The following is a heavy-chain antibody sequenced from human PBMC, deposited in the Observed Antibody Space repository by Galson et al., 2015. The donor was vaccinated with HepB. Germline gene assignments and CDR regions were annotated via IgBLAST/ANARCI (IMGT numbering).Heavy chain of an antibody. J-gene: IGHJ4*02. CDR3: ARDGGYSYGPPGCLDY. Sequence: SLRLSCAASRFTFSSYAMHWVRQAPGKGLEWVAVISYDGSNKYYADSVKGRFTISRDNSKNTLYLQMNSLRAEDTAVYYCARDGGYSYGPPGCLDYWGQGTLVTVSS. D-gene: IGHD5-18*01. V-gene: IGHV3-30-3*01. CDR1: RFTFSSYA. CDR2: ISYDGSNK.